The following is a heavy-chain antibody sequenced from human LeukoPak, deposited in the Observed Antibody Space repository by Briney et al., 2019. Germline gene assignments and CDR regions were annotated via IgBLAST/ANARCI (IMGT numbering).Heavy chain of an antibody. CDR2: ISYTGTT. D-gene: IGHD3-16*02. Sequence: PSQTLSLTCTVSGGSISSDDYYWSWIRQPPGKGLEWIGYISYTGTTHYNPSLKSRVTISVDTSKNQFSLKLTSVTAADTAVYYCGGHGGVIVTAPEAFDIWGQGTMVTVSS. J-gene: IGHJ3*02. CDR1: GGSISSDDYY. V-gene: IGHV4-30-4*01. CDR3: GGHGGVIVTAPEAFDI.